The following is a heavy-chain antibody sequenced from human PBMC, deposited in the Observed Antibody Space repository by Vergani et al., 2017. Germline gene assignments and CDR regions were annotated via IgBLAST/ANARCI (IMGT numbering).Heavy chain of an antibody. CDR3: ASDYCGGDCYPFGPFGY. Sequence: QVQLVQSGAEVKKSGASVKVSCKASGYTFTSYYMHWVRQAPGQGLEWMGIINPSGGSTSYAQKFQGRVTMTRDTSTSTVYMELSSLRSEDTAVYYCASDYCGGDCYPFGPFGYWGQGTLVTVSS. CDR1: GYTFTSYY. V-gene: IGHV1-46*01. CDR2: INPSGGST. J-gene: IGHJ4*02. D-gene: IGHD2-21*02.